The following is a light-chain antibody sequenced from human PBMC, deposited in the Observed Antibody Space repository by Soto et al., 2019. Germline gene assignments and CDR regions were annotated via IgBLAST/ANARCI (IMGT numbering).Light chain of an antibody. J-gene: IGLJ2*01. V-gene: IGLV1-40*01. CDR1: SSNIGAGYD. CDR2: GNS. CDR3: QSYDRSLSGSVV. Sequence: QSVLTQPPSVSGAPGQRVTISCTGSSSNIGAGYDVHWYQQLPGTAPKLLIYGNSNRPSGVPDRFSGSKSGTSASLAITGLQAEDGADYFFQSYDRSLSGSVVFRGGTKLTVL.